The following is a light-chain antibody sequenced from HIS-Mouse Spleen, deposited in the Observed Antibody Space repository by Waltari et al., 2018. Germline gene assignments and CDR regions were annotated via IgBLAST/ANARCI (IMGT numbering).Light chain of an antibody. CDR2: DVS. CDR1: SSDVGGYNY. V-gene: IGLV2-11*01. Sequence: SELTQDPAVSVALGQSVTISCTGTSSDVGGYNYVSWYQQHPGKAPKLMIYDVSKRPSGVPDRFSGSKSGNTASLTISGLQAEDEADYYCCSYAGSYTWVFGGGTKLTVL. J-gene: IGLJ3*02. CDR3: CSYAGSYTWV.